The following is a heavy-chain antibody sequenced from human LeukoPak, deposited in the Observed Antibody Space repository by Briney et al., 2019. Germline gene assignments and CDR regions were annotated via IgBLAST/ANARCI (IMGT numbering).Heavy chain of an antibody. V-gene: IGHV1-46*01. D-gene: IGHD1-26*01. CDR3: ARGPIAGPTDFDY. Sequence: ASVKVSCKASGYTFTSYYMHWLRQAPGQGLEWMGIIYPSGSSTSYAQKFQGRVFMTRDMSTSTVYMELSSLRSEDTAVYYCARGPIAGPTDFDYWGQGTLVTVSS. CDR1: GYTFTSYY. CDR2: IYPSGSST. J-gene: IGHJ4*02.